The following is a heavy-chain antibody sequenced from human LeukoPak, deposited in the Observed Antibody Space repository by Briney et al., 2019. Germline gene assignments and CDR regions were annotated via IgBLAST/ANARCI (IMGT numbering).Heavy chain of an antibody. Sequence: GGSLTLSCAASGFSFSSYAMSWVRQAPGKGREWVSAISGSGGSTYYADSVKGRFTISRDNSKTTLYLQMNSLRAEDTAVYYCAKVRAYYADAFDIWGQGTTVTVSS. V-gene: IGHV3-23*01. D-gene: IGHD3-10*01. J-gene: IGHJ3*02. CDR1: GFSFSSYA. CDR3: AKVRAYYADAFDI. CDR2: ISGSGGST.